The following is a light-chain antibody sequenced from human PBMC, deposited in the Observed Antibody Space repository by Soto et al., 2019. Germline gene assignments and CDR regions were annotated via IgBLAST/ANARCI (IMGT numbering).Light chain of an antibody. CDR1: QTVNTDY. J-gene: IGKJ3*01. CDR3: HHFGRSAIFT. V-gene: IGKV3-20*01. Sequence: EIVLTQSPATLSLSPGDRATLSCRASQTVNTDYFAWYQKRPGQAPRLLIYGASIRAAGIPDRFSGSGSWTDFTLSISRLEPEDFAVYHCHHFGRSAIFTFGPGTTVDIK. CDR2: GAS.